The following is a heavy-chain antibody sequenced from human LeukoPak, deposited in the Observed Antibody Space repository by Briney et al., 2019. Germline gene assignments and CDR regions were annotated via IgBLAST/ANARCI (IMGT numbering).Heavy chain of an antibody. CDR3: AIPPFDSSGSYYVIQFDY. J-gene: IGHJ4*02. V-gene: IGHV1-24*01. CDR1: GYTLTELS. CDR2: FDPEDGET. Sequence: ASVKVSCKVSGYTLTELSMHWVRQAPGKGLEWMGGFDPEDGETIYAQKFQGRVTMTEDTSTDTAYMELSSLRSEDTAVYYCAIPPFDSSGSYYVIQFDYWGQGTLVTVSS. D-gene: IGHD1-26*01.